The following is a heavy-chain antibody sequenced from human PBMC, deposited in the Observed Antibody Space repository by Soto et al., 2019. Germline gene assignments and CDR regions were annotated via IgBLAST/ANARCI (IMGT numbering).Heavy chain of an antibody. CDR2: IKEDGSEE. V-gene: IGHV3-7*03. Sequence: EVQDVESGGGLVQPGGSLRLSCAASGFTFSRFWMSWVRQAPGKGLEWVANIKEDGSEENYIDSVKGRFTIFRDNAKNSLYPQMNSLRVEDTAIYYCARDYGGGVDFRSEGRLVTGSS. CDR3: ARDYGGGVDF. CDR1: GFTFSRFW. D-gene: IGHD3-16*01. J-gene: IGHJ4*02.